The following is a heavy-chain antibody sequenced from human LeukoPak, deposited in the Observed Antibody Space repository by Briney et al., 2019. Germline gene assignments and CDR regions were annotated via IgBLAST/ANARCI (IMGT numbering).Heavy chain of an antibody. D-gene: IGHD5-24*01. V-gene: IGHV4-59*01. CDR3: ARVVGERWLQSGRARYYFDY. Sequence: PSETLSLTCSVSGVSITSYSWSWIRQPPGKGLEWIGYIYYSGSTNYNPSLKSRVTISVDTSKNQFSLKLSSVTAADTAVYYCARVVGERWLQSGRARYYFDYWGQGTLVTVSS. J-gene: IGHJ4*02. CDR1: GVSITSYS. CDR2: IYYSGST.